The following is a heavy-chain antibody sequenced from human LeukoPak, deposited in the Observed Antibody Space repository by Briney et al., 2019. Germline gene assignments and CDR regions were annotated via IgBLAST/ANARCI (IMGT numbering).Heavy chain of an antibody. CDR1: GYTFTSYA. V-gene: IGHV1-3*01. J-gene: IGHJ6*03. Sequence: ASVKVSCKASGYTFTSYAMHWVRQAPGQRLECMGWINAGNGNTKYSQEFQGRVTITRDTSASTAYMERRSLRSDDTAVYYCARDSYYYYMDVWGKGTPVTISS. CDR2: INAGNGNT. CDR3: ARDSYYYYMDV.